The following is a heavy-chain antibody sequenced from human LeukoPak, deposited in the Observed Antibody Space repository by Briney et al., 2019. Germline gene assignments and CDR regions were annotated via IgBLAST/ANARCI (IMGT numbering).Heavy chain of an antibody. CDR3: ASKIYCGGDCYYFDY. Sequence: ASVKVSCKASGYTFTSYGISWVRQAPGQGLEWMGWISAYNGNTNYAQKLQGRVTMTTDTSTSTDYMELRSLRSDDTAVYYCASKIYCGGDCYYFDYWGQGTLVTVSS. D-gene: IGHD2-21*01. CDR1: GYTFTSYG. CDR2: ISAYNGNT. V-gene: IGHV1-18*01. J-gene: IGHJ4*02.